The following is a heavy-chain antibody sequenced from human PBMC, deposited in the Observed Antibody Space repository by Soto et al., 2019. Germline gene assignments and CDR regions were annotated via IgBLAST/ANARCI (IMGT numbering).Heavy chain of an antibody. V-gene: IGHV4-59*08. D-gene: IGHD1-1*01. CDR1: GGSSSSYY. J-gene: IGHJ4*02. Sequence: SETLSLTCTVSGGSSSSYYWSWIRQPPGKGLEWIGYIYYSGSTNYNPSLKSRVTISVDTSKNQFSLKLSSVTAADTAVYYCASQSLDYLDDPEDYWGQGTLVTVSS. CDR3: ASQSLDYLDDPEDY. CDR2: IYYSGST.